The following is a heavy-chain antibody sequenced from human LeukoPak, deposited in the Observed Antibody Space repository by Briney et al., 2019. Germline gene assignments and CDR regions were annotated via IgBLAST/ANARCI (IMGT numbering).Heavy chain of an antibody. Sequence: SETLSLTCTVSGGSISSSSYYWGWIRQPPGKGLEWIGSIYYSGSTYYNPSLKSRVTISVDTSKNQFSLKLSSVTAADTAVYYCARGLGGIAAYMDVWGKGTTVTVSS. CDR3: ARGLGGIAAYMDV. V-gene: IGHV4-39*01. D-gene: IGHD6-13*01. CDR2: IYYSGST. CDR1: GGSISSSSYY. J-gene: IGHJ6*03.